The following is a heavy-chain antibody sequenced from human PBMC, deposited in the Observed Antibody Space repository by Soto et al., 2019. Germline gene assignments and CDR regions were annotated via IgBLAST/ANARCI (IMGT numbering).Heavy chain of an antibody. D-gene: IGHD6-6*01. CDR2: TYYRSKWYN. CDR3: ERYSSSSWHFDL. J-gene: IGHJ2*01. CDR1: GYSVSSNSAA. Sequence: SQTLSLTCAISGYSVSSNSAAWNWIRQSPSRGLECLGRTYYRSKWYNDYAVSVKSRITINPDTSKNQFSLQLNSVTPEDTAVYDCERYSSSSWHFDLWGRGTMVTVSS. V-gene: IGHV6-1*01.